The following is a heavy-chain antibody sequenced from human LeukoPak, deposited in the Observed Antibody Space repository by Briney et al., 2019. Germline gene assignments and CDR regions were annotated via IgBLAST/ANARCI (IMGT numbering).Heavy chain of an antibody. Sequence: SETLSLTCTVSGGSISSYYWSWIRQPPGKGLEWIGFIYYSGSTNYNPSLKSRVTISVDTSKNQFSLKLSSVTAADTAVYYCARIEAVTRGYNHAYYFDYWGQGTLVTVSS. J-gene: IGHJ4*02. V-gene: IGHV4-59*08. CDR1: GGSISSYY. CDR3: ARIEAVTRGYNHAYYFDY. D-gene: IGHD5-18*01. CDR2: IYYSGST.